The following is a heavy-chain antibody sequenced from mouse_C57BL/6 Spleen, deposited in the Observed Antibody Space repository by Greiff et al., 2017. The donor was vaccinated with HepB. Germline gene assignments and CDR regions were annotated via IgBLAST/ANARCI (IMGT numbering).Heavy chain of an antibody. Sequence: EVKLMESGGDLVKPGGSLKLSCAASGFTFSSYGMSWVRQTPDKRLEWVATISSGGSYTYYPDSVKGRFTISRDNAKNTLYLQMSSLKSEDTAMYYWARHVDVYYFDYWGQGTTLTVSS. V-gene: IGHV5-6*01. CDR3: ARHVDVYYFDY. CDR1: GFTFSSYG. CDR2: ISSGGSYT. J-gene: IGHJ2*01.